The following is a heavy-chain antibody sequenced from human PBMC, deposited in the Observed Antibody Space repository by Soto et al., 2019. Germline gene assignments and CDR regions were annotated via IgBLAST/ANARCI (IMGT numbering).Heavy chain of an antibody. CDR1: GFTVSSNY. CDR2: IYSGGST. CDR3: AREGVVPTELPGIAADGPFN. D-gene: IGHD6-13*01. V-gene: IGHV3-53*01. J-gene: IGHJ1*01. Sequence: GGSLRLSCAASGFTVSSNYMSWVRQAPGKGLEWVSVIYSGGSTYYADSVKGRFTISRDNSKNTLYLQMNSLRAEDTAVYYCAREGVVPTELPGIAADGPFNWAQRTLVIVSS.